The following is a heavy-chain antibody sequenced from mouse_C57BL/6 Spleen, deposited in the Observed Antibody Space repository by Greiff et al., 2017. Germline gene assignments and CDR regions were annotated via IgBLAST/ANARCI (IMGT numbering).Heavy chain of an antibody. Sequence: EVHLVESGGDLVKPGGSLKLSCAASGFTFSSYGMSWVRQTPDKRLEWVATISSGGGYTYYPDSVKGRVTISRDNAKNTLYLQMSSLKSEDTAMYYCARHKCYSNHEGFAYWGQGTLVTVSA. CDR3: ARHKCYSNHEGFAY. CDR2: ISSGGGYT. CDR1: GFTFSSYG. J-gene: IGHJ3*01. V-gene: IGHV5-6*01. D-gene: IGHD2-5*01.